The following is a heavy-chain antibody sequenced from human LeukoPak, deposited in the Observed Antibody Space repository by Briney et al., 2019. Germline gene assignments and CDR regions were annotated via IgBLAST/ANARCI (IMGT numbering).Heavy chain of an antibody. Sequence: GGSLRLSCAASGFTFSNYWMSWVRQAPGKGLEWVANIEQDGGEKNYVDSVKGRFTISRDNARNSLYLQMNSLRAEDTAVYYCVRDRGYSTFDYWGQGTLVTVSS. V-gene: IGHV3-7*01. CDR1: GFTFSNYW. D-gene: IGHD4-23*01. CDR3: VRDRGYSTFDY. CDR2: IEQDGGEK. J-gene: IGHJ4*02.